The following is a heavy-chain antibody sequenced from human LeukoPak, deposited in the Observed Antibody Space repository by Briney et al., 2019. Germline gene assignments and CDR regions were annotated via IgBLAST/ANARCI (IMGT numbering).Heavy chain of an antibody. J-gene: IGHJ4*02. D-gene: IGHD1-1*01. CDR3: AKKTGATGFHPFDF. Sequence: GGSLRLSCAASGFTFGDYVMTWVRQAPGKGLEWVSGITGSAGTTYYADSVKGRFTTSRDNSKNTVSLQMNSLRAEDTAVYYCAKKTGATGFHPFDFWGRGTLVTVSS. CDR1: GFTFGDYV. CDR2: ITGSAGTT. V-gene: IGHV3-23*01.